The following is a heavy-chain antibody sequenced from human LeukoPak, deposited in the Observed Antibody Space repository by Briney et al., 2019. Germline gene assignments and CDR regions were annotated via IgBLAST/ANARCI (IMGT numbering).Heavy chain of an antibody. CDR1: GGSISSYY. CDR2: IYYSGST. J-gene: IGHJ2*01. CDR3: ARVRTRWYFDL. D-gene: IGHD1-14*01. V-gene: IGHV4-59*01. Sequence: PSETLSLTCTVSGGSISSYYWSWIRQPPGKGLKWIGYIYYSGSTNYNPSLKSRVTISVDTSKNQFSLKLSSVTAADTAVYYCARVRTRWYFDLWGRGTLVTVSS.